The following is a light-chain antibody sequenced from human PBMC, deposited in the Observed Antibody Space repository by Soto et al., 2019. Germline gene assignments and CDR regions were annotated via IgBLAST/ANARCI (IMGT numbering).Light chain of an antibody. CDR1: QSVRNSY. Sequence: PGERATLSCMASQSVRNSYLAWYQQRPGQAPRLLIYGADSRATGIPDRFSGSGSDTDFTLTISRLEPEDFAVYYCQQYGSSPRYTFGQGTKLEI. V-gene: IGKV3-20*01. J-gene: IGKJ2*01. CDR2: GAD. CDR3: QQYGSSPRYT.